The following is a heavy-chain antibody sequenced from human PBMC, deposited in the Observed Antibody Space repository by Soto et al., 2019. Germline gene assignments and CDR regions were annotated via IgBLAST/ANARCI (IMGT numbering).Heavy chain of an antibody. J-gene: IGHJ4*02. CDR3: ARAPAPLYSSSWYSFDY. V-gene: IGHV4-59*01. Sequence: QVQLQESGPGLVKPSETLSLTCTVSGGSISSYYWSWIRQPPGKGLEWIGYIYYSGSTNYNPSLNRRVTISVDTAKNPFSLKLSSVTAADTAVYYCARAPAPLYSSSWYSFDYWGQGTLVTVSS. CDR1: GGSISSYY. D-gene: IGHD6-13*01. CDR2: IYYSGST.